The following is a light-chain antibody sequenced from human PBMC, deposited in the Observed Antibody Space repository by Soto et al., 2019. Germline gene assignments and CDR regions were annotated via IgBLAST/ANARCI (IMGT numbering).Light chain of an antibody. CDR1: TSNIGSKT. J-gene: IGLJ2*01. CDR3: SAWDDSLNGVV. Sequence: QSVLTQPPSASGPPGQKVTVSCSGSTSNIGSKTVNWYQQLPGSAPILLIYRDNQRPSGVPDRFSGSKSGTSAYLAISGLQSDDEADYYCSAWDDSLNGVVFGGGTKVTV. CDR2: RDN. V-gene: IGLV1-44*01.